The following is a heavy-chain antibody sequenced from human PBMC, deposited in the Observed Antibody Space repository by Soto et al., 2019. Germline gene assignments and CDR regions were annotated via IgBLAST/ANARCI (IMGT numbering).Heavy chain of an antibody. CDR2: INPNSGGT. J-gene: IGHJ4*02. V-gene: IGHV1-2*04. D-gene: IGHD4-17*01. CDR1: GYTFTGYY. Sequence: ASVKVSCKASGYTFTGYYMHWVRQAPGQGLEWMGWINPNSGGTNYAQKFQGWVTMTRDTSISTAYMELSRLRSDDTAVYYCAGDGGTTVTSTNYFDYWGQGTLVTVSS. CDR3: AGDGGTTVTSTNYFDY.